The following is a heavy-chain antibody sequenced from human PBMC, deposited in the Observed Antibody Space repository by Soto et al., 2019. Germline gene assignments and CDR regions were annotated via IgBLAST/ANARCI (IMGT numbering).Heavy chain of an antibody. Sequence: ASVQVSCKASGYTFTSYYMHWVRQAPGQGLEWMGIINPSGGSTSYAQKFQGRVTMTRDTSTSTVYMELSSLRSEDTAVYYYAREDRLNRGDYWGQGTLVTVSS. D-gene: IGHD2-21*02. V-gene: IGHV1-46*01. CDR1: GYTFTSYY. J-gene: IGHJ4*02. CDR2: INPSGGST. CDR3: AREDRLNRGDY.